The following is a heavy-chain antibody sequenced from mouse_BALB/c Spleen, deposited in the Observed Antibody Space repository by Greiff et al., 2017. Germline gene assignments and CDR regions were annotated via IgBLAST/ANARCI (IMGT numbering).Heavy chain of an antibody. J-gene: IGHJ2*01. CDR3: GSTVVARFDC. D-gene: IGHD1-1*01. CDR2: IDPANGNT. V-gene: IGHV14-3*02. CDR1: GFNLKDTY. Sequence: VQLQQSGAELVQPGASVKLSCTASGFNLKDTYMHWVKQRPEQGLEWIGRIDPANGNTKYDPEFQGKATITADTSSNTAYLQLSRLTSEDTAVHYWGSTVVARFDCWGQGRTLTVYS.